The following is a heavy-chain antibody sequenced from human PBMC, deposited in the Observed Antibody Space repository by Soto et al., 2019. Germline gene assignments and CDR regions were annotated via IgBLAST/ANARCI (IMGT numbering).Heavy chain of an antibody. CDR3: AGSLVVAAIRGY. Sequence: GGSLRLSCAASGFTFSSYAMSWVRQAPGKGPEWVSAISGSGGSTYYADSVKGRFTVSRDNSKNTLYLQMNSLRAEDTAVYYCAGSLVVAAIRGYWGQGTPVTVSS. V-gene: IGHV3-23*01. CDR1: GFTFSSYA. CDR2: ISGSGGST. D-gene: IGHD2-15*01. J-gene: IGHJ4*02.